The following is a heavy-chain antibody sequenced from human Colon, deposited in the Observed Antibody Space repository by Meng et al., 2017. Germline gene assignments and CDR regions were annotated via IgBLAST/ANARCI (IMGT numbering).Heavy chain of an antibody. CDR1: GGSITTNSY. CDR2: IDHRGDP. CDR3: ARHGGYYQDY. D-gene: IGHD4-23*01. J-gene: IGHJ4*02. V-gene: IGHV4-4*02. Sequence: QVQLLESGPGLVKPSGTLSLTCAGSGGSITTNSYWSWVRQSPEKGLEWIGQIDHRGDPYYNPSLKSRVTMSVDRSKSQVSLQLTSVTAADTAVYYCARHGGYYQDYWGQGTLVTVSS.